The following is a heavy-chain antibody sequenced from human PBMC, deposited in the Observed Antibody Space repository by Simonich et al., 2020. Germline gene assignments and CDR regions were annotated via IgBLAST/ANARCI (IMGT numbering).Heavy chain of an antibody. CDR2: IKEDGSDK. D-gene: IGHD7-27*01. CDR1: GFTFSSYW. J-gene: IGHJ6*03. Sequence: EVQLVESGGGLVQPGGSLRLSCAASGFTFSSYWMSWVRQAPGKGLEGGANIKEDGSDKYYVDSVKGRFTSSRDNAKNSRYLQMNSLRDEDKAVYYCARDGLGTAYYYYMDVWGKGTTVTVSS. V-gene: IGHV3-7*01. CDR3: ARDGLGTAYYYYMDV.